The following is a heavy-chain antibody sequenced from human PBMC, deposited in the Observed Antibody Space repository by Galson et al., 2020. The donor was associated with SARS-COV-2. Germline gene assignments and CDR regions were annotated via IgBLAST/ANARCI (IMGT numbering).Heavy chain of an antibody. V-gene: IGHV3-23*01. Sequence: GGSLRLSCAASGFTFRSYAMSWVRQAPGKGLEWVSAISGTGGSIYYADSVKGRFTISRDNSKNTLYLQMNRLRGEDTAVYYCISYYYHSSGYFDAFDIWGQGTMVTVSS. CDR3: ISYYYHSSGYFDAFDI. CDR2: ISGTGGSI. CDR1: GFTFRSYA. J-gene: IGHJ3*02. D-gene: IGHD3-22*01.